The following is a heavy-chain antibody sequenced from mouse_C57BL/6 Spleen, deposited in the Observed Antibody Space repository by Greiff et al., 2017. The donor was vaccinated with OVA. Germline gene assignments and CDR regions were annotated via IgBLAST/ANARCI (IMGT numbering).Heavy chain of an antibody. CDR2: IDPETGGT. CDR3: TLRFTTVVAIDY. D-gene: IGHD1-1*01. Sequence: VQLQQSGAELVRPGASVTLSCKASGYTFTDYEMHWVKQTPVHGLEWIGAIDPETGGTAYNQKFKGKAILTADKSSSTAYMELRSLTSEDSAVYYCTLRFTTVVAIDYWGQGTTLTVSS. V-gene: IGHV1-15*01. CDR1: GYTFTDYE. J-gene: IGHJ2*01.